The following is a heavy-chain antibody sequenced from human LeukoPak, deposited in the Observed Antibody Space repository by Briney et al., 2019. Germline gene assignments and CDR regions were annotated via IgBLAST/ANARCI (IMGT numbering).Heavy chain of an antibody. CDR2: IIPIFGTA. CDR1: GGTFSSYA. Sequence: SVKVSCKASGGTFSSYAISWVRQAPGQGLEWMGGIIPIFGTANYAQTFQGRVTITADKSTSTAYMELSSLRSEDTAVYYCARVGGPLGYCSGGSCPNWFDPWGQGTLVTVSS. V-gene: IGHV1-69*06. CDR3: ARVGGPLGYCSGGSCPNWFDP. D-gene: IGHD2-15*01. J-gene: IGHJ5*02.